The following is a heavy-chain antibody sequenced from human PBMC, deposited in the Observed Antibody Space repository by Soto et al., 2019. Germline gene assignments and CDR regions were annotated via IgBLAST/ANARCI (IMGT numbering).Heavy chain of an antibody. Sequence: QVQLAESGGGVVQPGRSLRLSCIGSGFRFSDYGMHWVRQAPGKGLEWVAMMSFDGTYKYSADSVKGRFIISRDNSKNTLYLQMNSLRAEDTAVYHCAKDRRDGEYNSVYDFWGQGTPVTVSS. D-gene: IGHD4-17*01. CDR2: MSFDGTYK. V-gene: IGHV3-30*18. CDR3: AKDRRDGEYNSVYDF. J-gene: IGHJ4*02. CDR1: GFRFSDYG.